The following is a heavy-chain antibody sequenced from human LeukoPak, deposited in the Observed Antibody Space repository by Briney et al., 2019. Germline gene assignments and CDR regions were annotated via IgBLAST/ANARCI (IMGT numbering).Heavy chain of an antibody. D-gene: IGHD3-3*01. CDR2: ISGSGGST. CDR3: ATAYYDFWSGYYGRDYFDY. J-gene: IGHJ4*02. V-gene: IGHV3-23*01. CDR1: GFTFSSYA. Sequence: GGSLRLSCAASGFTFSSYAMSWVRQAPGKGLEWVSAISGSGGSTYYADSVKGRFTISRDNSKNALYLQMNSLRAEDTAVCYCATAYYDFWSGYYGRDYFDYWGQGTLVTVSS.